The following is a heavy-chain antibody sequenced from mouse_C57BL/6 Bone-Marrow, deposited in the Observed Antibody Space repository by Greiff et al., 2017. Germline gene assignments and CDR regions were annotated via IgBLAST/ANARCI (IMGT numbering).Heavy chain of an antibody. CDR3: AYRRLYFDY. D-gene: IGHD2-12*01. CDR1: DSAVFPIAY. V-gene: IGHV15-2*01. Sequence: QVQLQQSGSALRSPGSSVKLSCKAFDSAVFPIAYMSWVRQPPGHGFEWIGGILPSIGRTFYGEMFEDKATMDADTLSNTAYLELNSLTAEDSAIYYGAYRRLYFDYWGQGTTLTVSA. J-gene: IGHJ2*01. CDR2: ILPSIGRT.